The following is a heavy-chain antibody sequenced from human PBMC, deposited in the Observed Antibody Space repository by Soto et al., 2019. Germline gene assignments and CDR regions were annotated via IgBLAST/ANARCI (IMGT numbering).Heavy chain of an antibody. V-gene: IGHV3-33*01. Sequence: GGSLRLPCAASGFTFSSYGMHWVRQAPGKGLEWVAVIWYDGSNKYYADSVRGRFTISGDNSKSTLYLQMNSLRAEDTAVYYCARDRGLAVAGTSSWRNHFYHYGMSLCRQPTKVTVSS. J-gene: IGHJ6*02. CDR2: IWYDGSNK. CDR3: ARDRGLAVAGTSSWRNHFYHYGMSL. CDR1: GFTFSSYG. D-gene: IGHD6-19*01.